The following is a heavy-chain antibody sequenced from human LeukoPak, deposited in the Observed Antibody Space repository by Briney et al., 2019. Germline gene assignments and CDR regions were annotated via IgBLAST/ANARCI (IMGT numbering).Heavy chain of an antibody. J-gene: IGHJ3*02. D-gene: IGHD3-22*01. CDR1: GFTFSNYW. CDR3: ASYYYDSSGYWVHAFDI. V-gene: IGHV3-74*01. CDR2: IHRDTTTT. Sequence: GGSLRLSCAASGFTFSNYWMHWVRQAPGKGLVWVSRIHRDTTTTTYADPVKGRFTISRDNAKNSLYLQMNSLRAEDTAVYYCASYYYDSSGYWVHAFDIWGQGTMVTVSS.